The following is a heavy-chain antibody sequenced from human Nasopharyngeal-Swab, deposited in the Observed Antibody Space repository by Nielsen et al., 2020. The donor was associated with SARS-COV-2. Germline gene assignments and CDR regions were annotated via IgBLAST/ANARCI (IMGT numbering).Heavy chain of an antibody. CDR2: IYYSGRP. Sequence: SETLSLTCTVSGGSISSSSYYWAWIRQPPGQGLEWTGSIYYSGRPYNNPSLKRRVTISVDTSKNQFSLKLSSVTAADTAVYYCARHTTTGGSGYYPDAFDIWGQGTMVTVSS. CDR1: GGSISSSSYY. V-gene: IGHV4-39*01. CDR3: ARHTTTGGSGYYPDAFDI. D-gene: IGHD3-22*01. J-gene: IGHJ3*02.